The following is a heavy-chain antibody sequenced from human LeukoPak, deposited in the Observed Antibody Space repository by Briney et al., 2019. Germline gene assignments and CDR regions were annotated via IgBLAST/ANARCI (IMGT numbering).Heavy chain of an antibody. CDR3: ARYSSGWVDAFDI. CDR1: GFTFSSYS. Sequence: GSLRLSCAASGFTFSSYSMNWVRQAPGKGLEWVSSISSSSSYIYYADSVKGRFTISRDNAKNSLFLQMNTLRAEDTAVYYCARYSSGWVDAFDIWGQGTMVTVSS. D-gene: IGHD6-19*01. J-gene: IGHJ3*02. CDR2: ISSSSSYI. V-gene: IGHV3-21*01.